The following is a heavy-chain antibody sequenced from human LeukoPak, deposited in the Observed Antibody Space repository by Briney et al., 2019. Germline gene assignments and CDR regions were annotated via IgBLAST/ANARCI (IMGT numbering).Heavy chain of an antibody. CDR2: MNPYSTNT. J-gene: IGHJ5*02. CDR1: GYTFTSYD. Sequence: GALVNVSCKASGYTFTSYDINWVRQATGQGLEWMGWMNPYSTNTGFAQKFQGRVTMTRNTSISTAYMELSSLRSEDTAVYYCARSRGRLGWFDPWGQGTLVTVSS. D-gene: IGHD3-10*01. CDR3: ARSRGRLGWFDP. V-gene: IGHV1-8*01.